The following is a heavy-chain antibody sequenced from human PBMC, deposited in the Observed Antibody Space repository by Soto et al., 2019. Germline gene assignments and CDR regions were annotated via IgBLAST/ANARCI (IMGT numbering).Heavy chain of an antibody. Sequence: ASLKVSCKTSGYTFSNYGITWVRQAPGQPLEWLGWISLYSDGTNYAQKFQGRVSMTTDTSTTTAYMELRSLRSDDTAVYYCARVVPGAEAWFGPWGQGTLVTVSS. D-gene: IGHD2-2*01. CDR2: ISLYSDGT. CDR1: GYTFSNYG. CDR3: ARVVPGAEAWFGP. V-gene: IGHV1-18*01. J-gene: IGHJ5*02.